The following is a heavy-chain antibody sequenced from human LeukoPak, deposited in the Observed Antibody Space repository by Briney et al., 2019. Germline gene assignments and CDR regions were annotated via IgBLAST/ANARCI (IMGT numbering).Heavy chain of an antibody. CDR3: AREVGATNWFDP. J-gene: IGHJ5*02. CDR1: GGTFSSYA. Sequence: SVKVSCKASGGTFSSYAISWVRQAPGQGLEWMGGIIPIFGTANYAQKFQGRVTITADESTSTAYIELSSLRSEDTAVYYCAREVGATNWFDPWGQGTLVTVSS. CDR2: IIPIFGTA. V-gene: IGHV1-69*13. D-gene: IGHD1-26*01.